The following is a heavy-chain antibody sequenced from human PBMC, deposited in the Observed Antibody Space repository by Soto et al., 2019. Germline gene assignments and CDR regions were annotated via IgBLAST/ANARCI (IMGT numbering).Heavy chain of an antibody. CDR1: GFTFSSYG. V-gene: IGHV3-30*18. CDR2: ISYDGSNK. D-gene: IGHD6-19*01. CDR3: AKEAISSAWSGDRKYYFDY. J-gene: IGHJ4*02. Sequence: GGSLRLSCAASGFTFSSYGMHWVRQAPGTGLEWVAVISYDGSNKYYADSVKGRFTISRDNSKNTLYLQMNSLRPEDTAVYYCAKEAISSAWSGDRKYYFDYWGQGTLVTVSS.